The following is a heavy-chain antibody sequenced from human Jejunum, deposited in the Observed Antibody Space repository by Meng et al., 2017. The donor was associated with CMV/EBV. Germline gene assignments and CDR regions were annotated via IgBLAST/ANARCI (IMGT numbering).Heavy chain of an antibody. J-gene: IGHJ4*02. CDR2: IYRGDDK. Sequence: QITLKESGPTLVNHTQTLTLTCSFAGFSPSTSGEGVGWIRQPPGKALEWLALIYRGDDKRYSPSLNSRLTIAKDTSKNEVVLTLTNMGPIDTGTYYCAHFVGGYYPSRPDYWGQGTLVTVFS. V-gene: IGHV2-5*02. D-gene: IGHD1-26*01. CDR1: GFSPSTSGEG. CDR3: AHFVGGYYPSRPDY.